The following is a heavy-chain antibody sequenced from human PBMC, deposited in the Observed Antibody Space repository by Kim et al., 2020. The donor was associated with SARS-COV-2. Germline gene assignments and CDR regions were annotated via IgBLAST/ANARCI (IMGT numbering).Heavy chain of an antibody. D-gene: IGHD2-21*01. J-gene: IGHJ4*02. CDR3: TSSMAKPENY. CDR2: IRNKAGNYAT. CDR1: GFTFSVST. Sequence: GGSLRLSCAASGFTFSVSTMHWVRQASGKGLEWVGRIRNKAGNYATDHAASVNGRFTISRDDSKNTAYLQMNSLKTEDTAMYFCTSSMAKPENYWGQGTLVTVSS. V-gene: IGHV3-73*01.